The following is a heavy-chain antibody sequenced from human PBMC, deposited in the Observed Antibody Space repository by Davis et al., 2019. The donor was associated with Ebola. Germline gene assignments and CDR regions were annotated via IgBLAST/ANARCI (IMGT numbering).Heavy chain of an antibody. V-gene: IGHV1-69*13. CDR1: ADSVSNYV. D-gene: IGHD3-16*01. CDR2: IIPIFAKP. CDR3: ATSATFVAGGRGDY. J-gene: IGHJ4*02. Sequence: SAKVSCKASADSVSNYVISWLRQAPGQGLDWMGGIIPIFAKPKYAQKFQGRVTITVDASTSTVYMELSSLISDDTAVYYCATSATFVAGGRGDYWGQGTRVTVSS.